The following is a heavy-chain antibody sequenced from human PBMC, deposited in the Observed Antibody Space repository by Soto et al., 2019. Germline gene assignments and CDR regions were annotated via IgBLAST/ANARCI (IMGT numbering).Heavy chain of an antibody. CDR1: GFTFSSYS. V-gene: IGHV3-21*01. D-gene: IGHD6-13*01. J-gene: IGHJ6*02. Sequence: PGGSLRLSCAASGFTFSSYSMNWVRQAPGKGLEWVSSISSSSSYIYYADSVKGRFTISRDNAKNSLYLQMNSLRAEDTTVYYCAREHSSRWPTYYYGMDVWGQGTTVTVSS. CDR3: AREHSSRWPTYYYGMDV. CDR2: ISSSSSYI.